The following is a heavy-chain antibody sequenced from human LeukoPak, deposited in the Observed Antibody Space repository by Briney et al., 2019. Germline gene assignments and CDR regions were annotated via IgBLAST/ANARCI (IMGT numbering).Heavy chain of an antibody. CDR1: GFTFSSYA. V-gene: IGHV3-23*01. D-gene: IGHD3-22*01. Sequence: TGGSLRLSCAASGFTFSSYAMSWVRQAPGKGLEWAAAISGSGGSTYYADSVKGRFTISRDNSKNTLYLQMNSLRAEDTAVYYCAKDLYDSSGQDYWGQGTLVTVSS. CDR3: AKDLYDSSGQDY. J-gene: IGHJ4*02. CDR2: ISGSGGST.